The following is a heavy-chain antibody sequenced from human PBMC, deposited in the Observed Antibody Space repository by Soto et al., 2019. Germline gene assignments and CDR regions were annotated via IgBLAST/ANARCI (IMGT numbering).Heavy chain of an antibody. CDR1: GYTFTSYG. V-gene: IGHV1-18*01. CDR3: ARDSDEGGYYYYYYMDV. Sequence: QVPLVQSGAEVKKPGASVKVSCKASGYTFTSYGLSWVRPAPGQGLEWMGWLSAYNGNTNYAQKLQGRVTMTTDTSTSTAYMELRSLRSDDTAVYYCARDSDEGGYYYYYYMDVWSKGTSVTVSS. CDR2: LSAYNGNT. J-gene: IGHJ6*03.